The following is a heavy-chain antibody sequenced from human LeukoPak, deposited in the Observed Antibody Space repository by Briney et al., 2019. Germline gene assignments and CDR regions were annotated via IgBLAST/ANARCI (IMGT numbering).Heavy chain of an antibody. CDR2: ISGSGGST. CDR1: GFTFSNYA. D-gene: IGHD3-22*01. J-gene: IGHJ4*02. CDR3: AKEHTYYYDSSGYSDY. Sequence: PGGSLRLSCAASGFTFSNYAMSWVRQAPGKGLEWVSAISGSGGSTYYADSVKGRFTISRDNSKNTLYLQMNSLRAEDTAVYYCAKEHTYYYDSSGYSDYWGQGTLVTVSS. V-gene: IGHV3-23*01.